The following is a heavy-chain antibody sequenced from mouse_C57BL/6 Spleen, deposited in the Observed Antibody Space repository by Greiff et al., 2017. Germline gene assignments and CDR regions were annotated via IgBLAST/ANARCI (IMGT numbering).Heavy chain of an antibody. CDR2: INPYNGDT. V-gene: IGHV1-20*01. Sequence: EVQLQASGPELVKPGDSVKISRKASGYPFTGFFMNWVMPSHGKSPEWIGRINPYNGDTFYNQKFKGKATLTVDKSSRTAHLELRSLTSEDSAVVYCARGGYGSSYAAMDCWGQGTSVTVSS. D-gene: IGHD1-1*01. J-gene: IGHJ4*01. CDR1: GYPFTGFF. CDR3: ARGGYGSSYAAMDC.